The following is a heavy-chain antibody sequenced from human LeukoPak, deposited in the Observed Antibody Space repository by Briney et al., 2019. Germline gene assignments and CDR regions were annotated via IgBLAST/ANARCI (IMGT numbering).Heavy chain of an antibody. D-gene: IGHD5-12*01. Sequence: GGSLRLSCAASGFTFDDYAMHWVRQAPGKGLEWVSGISWNSGSIGYADSVKGRFTISRDNAKNSLYLQMNSLRAEDTAVYYCARVYNGDIVATWDYWSQRTLVTVSS. CDR1: GFTFDDYA. V-gene: IGHV3-9*01. J-gene: IGHJ4*02. CDR2: ISWNSGSI. CDR3: ARVYNGDIVATWDY.